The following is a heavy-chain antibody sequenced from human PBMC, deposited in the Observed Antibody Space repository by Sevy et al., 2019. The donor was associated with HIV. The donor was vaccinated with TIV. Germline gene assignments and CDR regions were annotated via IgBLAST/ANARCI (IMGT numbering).Heavy chain of an antibody. D-gene: IGHD3-22*01. V-gene: IGHV1-24*01. CDR1: GYTLTELS. CDR3: ATIRGYYSGLYYYYGMDV. Sequence: ASVKVSCKVSGYTLTELSMHWVRQAPGKGLEWMGGFDPEDGETIYAQKFQGRVTMTEDTSTDTANMELSGMRSEDTAVYYWATIRGYYSGLYYYYGMDVWGQGTTVTVSS. J-gene: IGHJ6*02. CDR2: FDPEDGET.